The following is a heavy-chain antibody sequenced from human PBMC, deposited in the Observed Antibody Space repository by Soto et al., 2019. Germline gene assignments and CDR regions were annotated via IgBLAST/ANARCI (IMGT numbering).Heavy chain of an antibody. CDR1: GFTFGDYA. CDR2: IRSKAYGGTT. V-gene: IGHV3-49*01. D-gene: IGHD3-10*01. J-gene: IGHJ3*02. Sequence: GGSLRLSCTASGFTFGDYAMSWFRQAPGKGLEWVGFIRSKAYGGTTEYTASVKGRFTISRDDSKSIAYLQMNSLKTEDTAVYYCTRSGGFGELFGHDAFDIWGQGTMVTVSS. CDR3: TRSGGFGELFGHDAFDI.